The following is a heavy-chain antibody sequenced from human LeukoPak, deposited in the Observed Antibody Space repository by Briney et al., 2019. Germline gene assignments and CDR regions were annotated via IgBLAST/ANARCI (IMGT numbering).Heavy chain of an antibody. CDR2: INHSGTT. J-gene: IGHJ5*02. CDR1: GGSFSGYY. Sequence: SETLSLTCAVYGGSFSGYYWSWIRQPPGKGLEWIGEINHSGTTNYNPSLKSRVTISVNTSKNQFSLKLSSVTAADTAVYYCARGPTFRGSGYDLGWFDPWGQGTLVTVSS. CDR3: ARGPTFRGSGYDLGWFDP. D-gene: IGHD5-12*01. V-gene: IGHV4-34*01.